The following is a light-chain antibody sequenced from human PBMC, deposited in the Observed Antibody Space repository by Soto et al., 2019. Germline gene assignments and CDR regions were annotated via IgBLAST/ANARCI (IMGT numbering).Light chain of an antibody. CDR1: QSVSSY. CDR3: QQRSNWPPEIT. J-gene: IGKJ5*01. CDR2: DAS. V-gene: IGKV3-11*01. Sequence: EIVLTQSPATLSLSPGERATLSCRASQSVSSYLAWYQQKPGQAPRLLIYDASNRATGIPARFSGSGSGTDFTLTISSLEPEYFAVYYCQQRSNWPPEITFGQGTRLEIK.